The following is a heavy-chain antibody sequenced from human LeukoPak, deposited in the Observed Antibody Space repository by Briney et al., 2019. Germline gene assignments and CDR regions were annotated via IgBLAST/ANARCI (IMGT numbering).Heavy chain of an antibody. J-gene: IGHJ4*02. Sequence: PGGSLRLSCAASGFTFSDYYMSWIRQAPGEGLEWGSYISSSGSTIYYADSVTGRLNISRDTAKNSLYLQMNSLRAEDTAVYYCARIHNRRYYFDYWGQGTLVTVSS. CDR1: GFTFSDYY. V-gene: IGHV3-11*01. CDR3: ARIHNRRYYFDY. CDR2: ISSSGSTI. D-gene: IGHD1-14*01.